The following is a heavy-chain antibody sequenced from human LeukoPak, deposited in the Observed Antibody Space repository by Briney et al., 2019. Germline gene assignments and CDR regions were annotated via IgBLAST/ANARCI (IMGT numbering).Heavy chain of an antibody. CDR1: GGSISSSNW. J-gene: IGHJ1*01. CDR3: ARHSTYYYDSSGYYYRTEYFQH. V-gene: IGHV4-4*02. Sequence: SETLSLTCAVSGGSISSSNWWSWVRQPPGKGLESIGEIYHSGSTNYNPSLKSRVTISVDKSKNQLSLKLSSVTAADTAVYYCARHSTYYYDSSGYYYRTEYFQHWGQGTLVTVSS. D-gene: IGHD3-22*01. CDR2: IYHSGST.